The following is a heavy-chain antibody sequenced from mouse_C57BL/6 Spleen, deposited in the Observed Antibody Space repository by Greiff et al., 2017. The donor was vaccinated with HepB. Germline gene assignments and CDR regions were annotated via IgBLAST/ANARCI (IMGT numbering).Heavy chain of an antibody. J-gene: IGHJ4*01. V-gene: IGHV5-17*01. CDR3: ARSDYGREVDY. CDR1: GFTFSDYG. D-gene: IGHD1-1*01. CDR2: ISSGSSTI. Sequence: EVQLVESGGGLVKPGGSLKLSCAASGFTFSDYGMHWVRQAPEKGLEWVAYISSGSSTIYYADTVKGRFTISRDNAKNTLFLQMTSLRSEDTAMYYCARSDYGREVDYWGQGTSVTVSS.